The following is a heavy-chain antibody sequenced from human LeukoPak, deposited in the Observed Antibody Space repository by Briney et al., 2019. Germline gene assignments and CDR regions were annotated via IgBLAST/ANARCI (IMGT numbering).Heavy chain of an antibody. V-gene: IGHV3-23*01. CDR2: ISGSGGST. J-gene: IGHJ4*02. Sequence: GGSLRLSCAASGFTFSSYAMSWVRQAPGKGLEWVSAISGSGGSTYYADSVKGRFTISRDNAKNSLFLQMNSLRAEDTAVYYCAVNLYYYGSGSDYTFDSWGQGTLVTVSS. CDR3: AVNLYYYGSGSDYTFDS. CDR1: GFTFSSYA. D-gene: IGHD3-10*01.